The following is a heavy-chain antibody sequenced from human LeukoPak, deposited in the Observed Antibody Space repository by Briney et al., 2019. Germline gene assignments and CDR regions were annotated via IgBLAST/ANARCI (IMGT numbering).Heavy chain of an antibody. J-gene: IGHJ4*02. CDR2: INPNSGGT. V-gene: IGHV1-2*06. CDR3: ARVGYYESSGYYEY. CDR1: GYTLTDYY. Sequence: ASVKVSCTASGYTLTDYYMHWVRQAPGQGLGWMGRINPNSGGTNYAQKFQGRVTMTRDTSISTVYMELSRLRSDDTAVYYCARVGYYESSGYYEYWGQGTLVTVSS. D-gene: IGHD3-22*01.